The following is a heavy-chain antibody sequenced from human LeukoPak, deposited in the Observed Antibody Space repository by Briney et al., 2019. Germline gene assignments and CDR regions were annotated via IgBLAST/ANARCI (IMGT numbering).Heavy chain of an antibody. CDR3: ARLNAGGSSSVDY. J-gene: IGHJ4*02. Sequence: SETLSLTCTVSGGSISSGYYWGWIRQPPGKGLEWIGSIYHSGSTYYNPSLKSRVTISVDTSKNQFSLKLSSVTAADTAVYYCARLNAGGSSSVDYWGQGTLVTVSS. CDR2: IYHSGST. V-gene: IGHV4-38-2*02. D-gene: IGHD6-13*01. CDR1: GGSISSGYY.